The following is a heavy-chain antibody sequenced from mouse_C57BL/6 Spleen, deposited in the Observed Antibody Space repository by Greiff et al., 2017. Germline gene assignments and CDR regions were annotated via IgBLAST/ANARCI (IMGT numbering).Heavy chain of an antibody. Sequence: QVQLQQPGAELVMPGASVKLSCKASGYTFTSYWMHWVKQRPGQGLEWIGEIDPSDSYTNYNQKFKGKSTLTVDKSSSTAYMQLSSLTSEESAVYYCARGSGYYAMDYWGQGTSVTVSS. CDR1: GYTFTSYW. J-gene: IGHJ4*01. CDR3: ARGSGYYAMDY. D-gene: IGHD3-1*01. V-gene: IGHV1-69*01. CDR2: IDPSDSYT.